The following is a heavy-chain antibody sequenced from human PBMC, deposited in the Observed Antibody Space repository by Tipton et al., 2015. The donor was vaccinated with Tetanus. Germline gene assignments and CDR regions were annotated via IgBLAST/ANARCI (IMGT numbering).Heavy chain of an antibody. CDR1: GGTFSSYA. CDR2: IIPIFGTA. Sequence: VQLVQSGAEVKKPGSSVKVSCKASGGTFSSYAISWVRQAPGQGLEWMGGIIPIFGTANYAQKFQGRVTITADESTSTAYMELSSLRSEDTAVYYCARDALHYYDSSGYSQDVWGQGTTVTVSS. CDR3: ARDALHYYDSSGYSQDV. V-gene: IGHV1-69*12. D-gene: IGHD3-22*01. J-gene: IGHJ6*02.